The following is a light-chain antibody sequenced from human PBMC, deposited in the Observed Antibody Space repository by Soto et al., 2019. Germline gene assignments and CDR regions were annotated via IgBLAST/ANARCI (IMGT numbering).Light chain of an antibody. J-gene: IGKJ1*01. CDR1: QSVSSSY. CDR3: QQYGSSSWT. CDR2: GAS. Sequence: PGERATLSCRASQSVSSSYLAWYQQKPGQAPRLLIYGASSRATGIPDRFSGSGSGTDFTLTISRLEPEDFAVYYCQQYGSSSWTCGQGTKVEIK. V-gene: IGKV3-20*01.